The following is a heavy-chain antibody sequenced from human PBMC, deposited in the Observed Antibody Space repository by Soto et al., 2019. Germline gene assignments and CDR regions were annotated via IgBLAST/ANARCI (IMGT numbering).Heavy chain of an antibody. CDR2: IYFNGNT. CDR1: SASFSKYY. D-gene: IGHD3-16*01. Sequence: SETLSLTCTVSSASFSKYYWSWIRQPPGKGLEWIGYIYFNGNTNYNPSLKRRVTISIDTSKKQISLNLTSVTDADTAVYYCASVTFGGVVLAHWGQGTLVTVSS. J-gene: IGHJ4*02. CDR3: ASVTFGGVVLAH. V-gene: IGHV4-59*01.